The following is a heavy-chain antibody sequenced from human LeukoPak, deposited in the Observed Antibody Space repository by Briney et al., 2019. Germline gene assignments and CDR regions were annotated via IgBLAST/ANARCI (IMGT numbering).Heavy chain of an antibody. CDR2: ISSSSSYI. V-gene: IGHV3-21*01. CDR1: GFTFSSYS. Sequence: TGGSLRLSCAASGFTFSSYSMNWVRQAPGKGLEWVSSISSSSSYIYYADSVKGRFTISRDNAKNSLYLQMNSLRAEDTAVYYCARGGYSYGYCSYWGQGTLVTVSS. J-gene: IGHJ4*02. CDR3: ARGGYSYGYCSY. D-gene: IGHD5-18*01.